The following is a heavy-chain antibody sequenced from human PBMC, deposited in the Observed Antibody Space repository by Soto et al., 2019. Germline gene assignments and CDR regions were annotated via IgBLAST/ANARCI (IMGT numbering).Heavy chain of an antibody. V-gene: IGHV3-23*01. Sequence: EVQLLDSGGGLVQPGVSLRLSCAASGFAFNNYAMTWFRRAPGRGLEWVSTISNNGFTTYYADSVKGRFTISRDNSMHTVYLQMSSLRAEDTALYYCAKERAARGIDYWGQGTLVTVSS. J-gene: IGHJ4*02. D-gene: IGHD3-16*01. CDR3: AKERAARGIDY. CDR1: GFAFNNYA. CDR2: ISNNGFTT.